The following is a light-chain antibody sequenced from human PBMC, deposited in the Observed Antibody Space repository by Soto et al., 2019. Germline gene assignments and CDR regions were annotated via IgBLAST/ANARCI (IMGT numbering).Light chain of an antibody. CDR1: SSDVGGYNF. J-gene: IGLJ1*01. CDR2: EVS. Sequence: LTQPASVSGSPGQSITIFCTGSSSDVGGYNFVSWYQQHPGKAPKLMIYEVSKRPSGVSNRFSGSKSGNTASLTISWRQSEDEADYYCTSYSTGNSYVFVAGTKLTVL. CDR3: TSYSTGNSYV. V-gene: IGLV2-14*01.